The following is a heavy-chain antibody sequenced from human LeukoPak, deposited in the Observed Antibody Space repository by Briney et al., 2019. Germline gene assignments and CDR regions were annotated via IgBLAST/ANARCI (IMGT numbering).Heavy chain of an antibody. J-gene: IGHJ6*02. CDR1: GFTFDDYA. CDR2: ISWSSDSI. Sequence: GGSLRLSCAASGFTFDDYAMHWVRQAPGKGLEWVSGISWSSDSICYADSVKGRFTISRDNSKNSLYLQMNSLRAEDTAVYYSAKEQDYYCWTGMDALGQGNTVT. V-gene: IGHV3-9*01. CDR3: AKEQDYYCWTGMDA.